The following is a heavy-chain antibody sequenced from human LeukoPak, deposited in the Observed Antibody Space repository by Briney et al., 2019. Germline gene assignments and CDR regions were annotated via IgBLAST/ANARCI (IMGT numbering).Heavy chain of an antibody. D-gene: IGHD6-13*01. J-gene: IGHJ4*02. V-gene: IGHV1-18*01. CDR3: ASFGLAAAGTAFDY. CDR2: ISAYNGNT. CDR1: GYTFTSYG. Sequence: ASVKVSFKSSGYTFTSYGISWVRQAPGQGLEWMGWISAYNGNTNYAQKLQGRVTMTTDTSTSTAYMELRSLRSDDTAVYYCASFGLAAAGTAFDYWGQGTLVTVSS.